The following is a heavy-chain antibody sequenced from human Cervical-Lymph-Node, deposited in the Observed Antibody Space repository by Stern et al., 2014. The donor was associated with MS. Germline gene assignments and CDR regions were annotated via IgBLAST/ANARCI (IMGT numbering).Heavy chain of an antibody. CDR3: ARGLLGSENAFDI. CDR2: LSAYNGNT. V-gene: IGHV1-18*01. Sequence: VQMVESGAEVKKPGASVKVSCKASGYTFTSYGISWVRQAPGQGIEWMGWLSAYNGNTNYAHKLQGRVTMTTDTSTSTADMELRSLRSDDTAVYYCARGLLGSENAFDIWGQGTMVTVSS. J-gene: IGHJ3*02. D-gene: IGHD2-15*01. CDR1: GYTFTSYG.